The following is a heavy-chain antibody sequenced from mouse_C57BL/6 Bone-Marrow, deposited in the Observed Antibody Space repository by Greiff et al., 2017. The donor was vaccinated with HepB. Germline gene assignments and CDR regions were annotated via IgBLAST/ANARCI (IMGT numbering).Heavy chain of an antibody. CDR1: GYSFSSSW. V-gene: IGHV1-82*01. D-gene: IGHD2-1*01. CDR2: IYPGDGDT. Sequence: QVQLQQSGPELVKPGASVKISCKASGYSFSSSWMNWVKQRPGKGLEWIGRIYPGDGDTNYNGKFKGKATLTADKSSSTAYMQLSSLTSEDSAVYFCASIYYGNLYAMDYWGQGTSVTVSS. J-gene: IGHJ4*01. CDR3: ASIYYGNLYAMDY.